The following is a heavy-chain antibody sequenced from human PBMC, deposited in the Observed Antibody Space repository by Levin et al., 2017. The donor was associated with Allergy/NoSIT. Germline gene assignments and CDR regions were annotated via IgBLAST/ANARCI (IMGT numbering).Heavy chain of an antibody. D-gene: IGHD5-18*01. Sequence: SETLSLTCTVSGGSISSSSYYWGWIRQPPGKGLEWIGSIYYSGSTYYNPSLKSRVTISVDTSKNQFSLKLSSVTAADTAVYYCARRGYSYGYFWFDPWGQGTLVTVSS. CDR2: IYYSGST. CDR1: GGSISSSSYY. J-gene: IGHJ5*02. V-gene: IGHV4-39*01. CDR3: ARRGYSYGYFWFDP.